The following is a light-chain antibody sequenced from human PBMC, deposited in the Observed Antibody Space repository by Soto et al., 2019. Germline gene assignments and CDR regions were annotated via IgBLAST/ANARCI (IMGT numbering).Light chain of an antibody. V-gene: IGLV2-23*02. J-gene: IGLJ3*02. CDR1: NSDVGNYNL. Sequence: QSALTQPASVSGSPGQSITISCTGTNSDVGNYNLVSWYQQHPGKAPKLMMYEVTKRPSGVSNRFSGSKSGNTASLTISGLQAEDEADYYCCSYAGSATWVFGGGTSSPS. CDR3: CSYAGSATWV. CDR2: EVT.